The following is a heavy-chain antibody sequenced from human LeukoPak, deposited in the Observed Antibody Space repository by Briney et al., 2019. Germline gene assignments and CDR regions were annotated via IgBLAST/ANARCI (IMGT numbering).Heavy chain of an antibody. D-gene: IGHD5-18*01. V-gene: IGHV4-39*07. CDR3: ARARHGYIYGYRPNELGHFFDY. CDR1: GGSISSSSYY. J-gene: IGHJ4*02. Sequence: SETLSLTCTVSGGSISSSSYYWGWIRQPPGKGLEWIGSIYHSGSTYYNPSLKSRVTISVDTSKNQFSLKLSSVTAADTAVYYCARARHGYIYGYRPNELGHFFDYWGQGTLVTVSS. CDR2: IYHSGST.